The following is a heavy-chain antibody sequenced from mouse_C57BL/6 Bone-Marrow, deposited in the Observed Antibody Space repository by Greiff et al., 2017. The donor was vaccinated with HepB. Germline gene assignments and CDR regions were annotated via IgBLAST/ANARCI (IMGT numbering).Heavy chain of an antibody. J-gene: IGHJ4*01. CDR2: INYDGSST. V-gene: IGHV5-16*01. D-gene: IGHD4-1*01. CDR1: GFTFSDYY. Sequence: EVKLVESEGGLVQPGSSMKLSCTASGFTFSDYYMAWVRQVPEKGLEWVANINYDGSSTYYLDSLKSRFIISRDNAKNILYLQMSSLKSEDTATYYCARDLGYAMDYWGQGTSVTVSS. CDR3: ARDLGYAMDY.